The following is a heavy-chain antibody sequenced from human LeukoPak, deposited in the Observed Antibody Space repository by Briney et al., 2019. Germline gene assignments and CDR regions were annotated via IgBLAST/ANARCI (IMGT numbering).Heavy chain of an antibody. D-gene: IGHD5-12*01. CDR3: ARVSYDYMAPFDY. Sequence: GGSLRLSCAASGFTFSSYSMNWVRQAPGKGLEWVSYISIISISGSTIYYADSVKGRFTISRDNAKNSLYLQMNSLRDEDTAVYYCARVSYDYMAPFDYWGQGTLVTVSS. V-gene: IGHV3-48*02. CDR1: GFTFSSYS. CDR2: ISIISISGSTI. J-gene: IGHJ4*02.